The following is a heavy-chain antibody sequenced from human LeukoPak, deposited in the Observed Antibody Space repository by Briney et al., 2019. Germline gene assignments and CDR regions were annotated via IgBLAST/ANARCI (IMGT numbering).Heavy chain of an antibody. Sequence: PSETLSLTCAVYGGSFGGYYWSWIRQPPGKGLEWIGEINHSGSTNYNPSLKSRVTISVDTSKNQFSLKLSSVTGADTAVYYCARGSRPAATSGYYYYGMDVWGQGTTVTVSS. D-gene: IGHD2-2*01. CDR3: ARGSRPAATSGYYYYGMDV. CDR2: INHSGST. CDR1: GGSFGGYY. J-gene: IGHJ6*02. V-gene: IGHV4-34*01.